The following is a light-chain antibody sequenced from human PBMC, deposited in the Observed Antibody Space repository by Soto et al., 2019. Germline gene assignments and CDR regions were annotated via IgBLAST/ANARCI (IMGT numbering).Light chain of an antibody. J-gene: IGKJ1*01. V-gene: IGKV4-1*01. Sequence: IVMTQAPDSVAVSLGERATINCRSSQSLLYNSDHKNYLAWYQHKPGQPPKLLIYWASTRASGVPDRFSGSGSGTDFTLTISSLQAADVAVYYCQQYYSTPPWTFGQGTKVEIK. CDR3: QQYYSTPPWT. CDR2: WAS. CDR1: QSLLYNSDHKNY.